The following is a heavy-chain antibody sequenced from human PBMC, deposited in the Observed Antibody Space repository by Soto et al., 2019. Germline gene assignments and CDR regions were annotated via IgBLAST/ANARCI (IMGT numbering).Heavy chain of an antibody. V-gene: IGHV4-59*01. J-gene: IGHJ4*02. Sequence: SETLSLTCTVSGGSISSYYWSWIRQPPGKGLEWIGYIYYTGRYNYNPSLESRLTISIDTSKNQFSLRLASVTAADTAVYYCARTLPNRQLFDSWSQGTLVTVSS. CDR2: IYYTGRY. D-gene: IGHD1-1*01. CDR1: GGSISSYY. CDR3: ARTLPNRQLFDS.